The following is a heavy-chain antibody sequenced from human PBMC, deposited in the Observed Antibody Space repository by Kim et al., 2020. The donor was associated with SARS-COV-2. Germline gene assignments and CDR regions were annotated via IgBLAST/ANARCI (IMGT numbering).Heavy chain of an antibody. CDR3: AKDMGYSSSWYGTSISPHMDV. CDR2: ISWNSGSI. J-gene: IGHJ6*03. Sequence: GGSLRLSCAASGFTFDDYAMHWVRQAPGKGLEWVSGISWNSGSIGYADSVKGRFTIFRDNAKNSLYLQMNSLRAEDTALYYCAKDMGYSSSWYGTSISPHMDVWGKGTTVTVSS. V-gene: IGHV3-9*01. CDR1: GFTFDDYA. D-gene: IGHD6-13*01.